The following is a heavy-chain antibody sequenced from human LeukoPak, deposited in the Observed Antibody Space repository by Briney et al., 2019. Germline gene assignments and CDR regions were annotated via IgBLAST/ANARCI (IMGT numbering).Heavy chain of an antibody. D-gene: IGHD6-19*01. Sequence: ASVKVSCKASGYTFTGYYMHWVRQAPGQGLEWMGWINPNSGGTNYAQKFQGRVTMTRDTSMSTAYMELSRLRSDDTAVYYCARVRSSGWFYFDYWGQGTLVTVSS. CDR3: ARVRSSGWFYFDY. CDR2: INPNSGGT. CDR1: GYTFTGYY. J-gene: IGHJ4*02. V-gene: IGHV1-2*02.